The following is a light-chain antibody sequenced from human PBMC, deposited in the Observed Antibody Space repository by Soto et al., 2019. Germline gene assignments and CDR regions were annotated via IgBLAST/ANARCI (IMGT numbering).Light chain of an antibody. Sequence: EIVLTQSPATLSLSPGERATLSCRASQSVRSYLVWYQQKPGQAPRLLIYDASNRAPGIPARFSGSGSGTDFTLTISSLEPEDFAVYYCQERSNWPSLTFGGGTKVEIK. V-gene: IGKV3-11*01. CDR2: DAS. CDR3: QERSNWPSLT. CDR1: QSVRSY. J-gene: IGKJ4*01.